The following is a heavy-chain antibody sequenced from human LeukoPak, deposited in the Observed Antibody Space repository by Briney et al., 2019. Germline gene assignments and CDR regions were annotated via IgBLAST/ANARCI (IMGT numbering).Heavy chain of an antibody. D-gene: IGHD1-26*01. CDR1: GFTFYDYD. V-gene: IGHV3-20*04. Sequence: GVSLRLSCAASGFTFYDYDMSWVRQARGRGLEWVSGNNWKGGSTGYADSVKGRFTISRDNAKNTLYLQMNSLRAEDTALYYCARVYSGSYFRSYYYYMDVWGKGTTVTVSS. CDR2: NNWKGGST. CDR3: ARVYSGSYFRSYYYYMDV. J-gene: IGHJ6*03.